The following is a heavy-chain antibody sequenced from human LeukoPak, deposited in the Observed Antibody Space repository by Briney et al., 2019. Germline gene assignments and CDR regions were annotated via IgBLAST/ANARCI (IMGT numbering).Heavy chain of an antibody. CDR2: IKQDGSEK. CDR3: ARWRGGSYSKGMDV. V-gene: IGHV3-7*01. Sequence: PGGSLRLSCAASGFTVSSNYMTWVRQAPGKGLEWVANIKQDGSEKYYVDSVKGRFTISRDNAKNSLFLQMNSLRAEDTAVYYCARWRGGSYSKGMDVWGQGTTVTVSS. D-gene: IGHD1-26*01. CDR1: GFTVSSNY. J-gene: IGHJ6*02.